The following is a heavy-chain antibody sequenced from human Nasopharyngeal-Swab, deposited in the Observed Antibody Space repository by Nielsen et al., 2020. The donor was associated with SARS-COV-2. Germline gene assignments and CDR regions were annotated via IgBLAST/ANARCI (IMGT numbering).Heavy chain of an antibody. CDR3: ARVALGSYLRGRGMDV. CDR2: IYFSGST. V-gene: IGHV4-59*13. D-gene: IGHD3-16*02. CDR1: NGSINSYY. J-gene: IGHJ6*02. Sequence: SETLSLTCTVSNGSINSYYWSWIRQPPGKGLVWIGYIYFSGSTSYNPSLKSRVTMSVDTSKNQFSLNLTSVTAADTAVYYCARVALGSYLRGRGMDVWGQGTTVTVSS.